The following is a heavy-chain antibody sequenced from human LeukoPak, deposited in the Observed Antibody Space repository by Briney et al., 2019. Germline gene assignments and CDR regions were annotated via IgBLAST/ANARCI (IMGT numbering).Heavy chain of an antibody. J-gene: IGHJ4*02. Sequence: SETLSLTCTVSGGSISSYYWSWIRQPPGKGLEWIGYIYYSGSTNYNPSLRSRVTISVDTSKNQFSLKLSSVTAADTAVYYCARKMGSRATTHFDYWGQGTLVTVSS. D-gene: IGHD5-24*01. CDR3: ARKMGSRATTHFDY. V-gene: IGHV4-59*08. CDR1: GGSISSYY. CDR2: IYYSGST.